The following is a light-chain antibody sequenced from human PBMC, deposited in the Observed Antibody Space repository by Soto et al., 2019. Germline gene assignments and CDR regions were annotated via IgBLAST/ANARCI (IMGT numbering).Light chain of an antibody. V-gene: IGKV3-15*01. CDR2: GAS. CDR1: QSINSN. CDR3: QQYNNWLWT. J-gene: IGKJ1*01. Sequence: EIVMTQSPATLSVSPGARATLSCRASQSINSNLVWYQQKPGQAPRLLIYGASTRATGIPARFSGSGSGTEFTLTISSLQSEDFAVYYCQQYNNWLWTFGQGTKVKIK.